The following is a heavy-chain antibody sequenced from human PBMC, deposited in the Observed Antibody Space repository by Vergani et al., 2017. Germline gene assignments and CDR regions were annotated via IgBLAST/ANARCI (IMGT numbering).Heavy chain of an antibody. CDR1: VFTFRSYQ. D-gene: IGHD3-9*01. V-gene: IGHV3-48*03. CDR2: STTSGSTI. Sequence: EVQLVESGGGLVQPGGSLTLSSAASVFTFRSYQMNWFRQAPGKGLLLVSYSTTSGSTIYYEYSVKGRFTISRDNAKNSLYLQMNSLRAEDTAVYYCARIDSNDYWGQGTLVTVSS. J-gene: IGHJ4*02. CDR3: ARIDSNDY.